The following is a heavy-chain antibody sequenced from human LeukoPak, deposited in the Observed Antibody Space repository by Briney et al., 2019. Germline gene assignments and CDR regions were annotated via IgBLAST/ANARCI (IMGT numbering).Heavy chain of an antibody. J-gene: IGHJ6*02. CDR1: GYTFTGYY. Sequence: ASVKVSCKASGYTFTGYYMHWVRQAPGQGLKWMGWINPNSGGTNYAQKFQGRVTMTRDTSISTAYMELSRLRSDDTAVYYCASGGMYYYGSGSYPHYYYYGMDVWGQGTTVTVSS. CDR3: ASGGMYYYGSGSYPHYYYYGMDV. D-gene: IGHD3-10*01. V-gene: IGHV1-2*02. CDR2: INPNSGGT.